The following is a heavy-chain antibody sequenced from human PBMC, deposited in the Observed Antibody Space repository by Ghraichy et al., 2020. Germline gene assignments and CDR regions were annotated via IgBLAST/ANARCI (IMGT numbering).Heavy chain of an antibody. CDR2: IIPILGIA. CDR3: ARAGQLVSHFDY. CDR1: GGTFSSYA. V-gene: IGHV1-69*04. Sequence: SVKVSCKASGGTFSSYAISWVRQAPGQGLEWMGRIIPILGIANYAQKFQGRVTITADKSTSTAYMELSSLRSEDTAVYYCARAGQLVSHFDYWGQGTLVTVSS. D-gene: IGHD6-13*01. J-gene: IGHJ4*02.